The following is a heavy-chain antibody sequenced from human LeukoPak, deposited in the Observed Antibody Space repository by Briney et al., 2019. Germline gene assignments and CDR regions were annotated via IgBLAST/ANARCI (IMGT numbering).Heavy chain of an antibody. D-gene: IGHD6-19*01. Sequence: GGSLRPSCAASGFTFSSYGMSWVRQAPGKGLEWVSAISGSGGSTYYADSVKGRFTISRDNSKNTLYLQMNSLRAEDTAVYYCANLAWEGEISSGWYLNYWGQGTLVTVSS. CDR3: ANLAWEGEISSGWYLNY. J-gene: IGHJ4*02. V-gene: IGHV3-23*01. CDR1: GFTFSSYG. CDR2: ISGSGGST.